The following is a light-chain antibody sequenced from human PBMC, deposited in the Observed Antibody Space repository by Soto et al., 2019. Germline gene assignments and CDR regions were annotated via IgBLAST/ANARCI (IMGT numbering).Light chain of an antibody. CDR2: WTS. CDR3: QQYFSSPPT. Sequence: DIIMTQSPTYLAVSLGERATINCKTSQSVLYSSNNKNCLAWYQQKPGQSPKLLIYWTSTRESGVPDRFSGSGSGTDFTLTISSLQAEDVAVYYCQQYFSSPPTFGQGTKVDIK. CDR1: QSVLYSSNNKNC. V-gene: IGKV4-1*01. J-gene: IGKJ1*01.